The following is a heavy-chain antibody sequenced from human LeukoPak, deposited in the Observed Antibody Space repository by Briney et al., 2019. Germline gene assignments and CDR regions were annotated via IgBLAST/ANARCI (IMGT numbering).Heavy chain of an antibody. CDR1: GFTFSSYG. J-gene: IGHJ4*02. V-gene: IGHV3-30*18. Sequence: PGGSLRLSCAASGFTFSSYGMHWVRQAPGKGPEWVAIISYDGNNKYYADSVKGRFTISRDNSKNTLYLQMNSLRGQDTAVYYCAKDRSGSYHGSPDYWGQRTLVTVSS. CDR3: AKDRSGSYHGSPDY. D-gene: IGHD1-26*01. CDR2: ISYDGNNK.